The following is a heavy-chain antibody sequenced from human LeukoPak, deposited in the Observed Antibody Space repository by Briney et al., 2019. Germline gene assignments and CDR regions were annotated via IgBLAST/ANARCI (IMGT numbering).Heavy chain of an antibody. CDR3: GRPRKGYDFFL. CDR2: IIPIFGTA. V-gene: IGHV1-69*05. J-gene: IGHJ4*02. Sequence: SVKVSCKASGGTFSSYAISWVRHAPGQGLECMGGIIPIFGTANYAQKFQGRVTITTDEYTSTAYMELGRLRSGATPAHSCGRPRKGYDFFLWGQGTLVTVSS. CDR1: GGTFSSYA. D-gene: IGHD3-3*01.